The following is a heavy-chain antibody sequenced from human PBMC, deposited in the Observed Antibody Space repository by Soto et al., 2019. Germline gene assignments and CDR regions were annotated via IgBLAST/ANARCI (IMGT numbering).Heavy chain of an antibody. CDR2: IGSSGLSV. CDR1: GFTFSDYQ. J-gene: IGHJ6*03. V-gene: IGHV3-11*01. Sequence: QVHLVETGGGLVKPGGSLRLSCAASGFTFSDYQMSWIRQAPGKGLEWVSYIGSSGLSVYYEDSVKGRFTISRDNANNSLYLPMNILRAEDSAVYYCALDLRQMLSHNYYYYYLDVWGKGTTVSVSS. D-gene: IGHD2-8*01. CDR3: ALDLRQMLSHNYYYYYLDV.